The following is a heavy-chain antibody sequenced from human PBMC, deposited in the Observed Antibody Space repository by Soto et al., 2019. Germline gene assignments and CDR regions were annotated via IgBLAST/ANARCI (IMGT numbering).Heavy chain of an antibody. D-gene: IGHD2-2*02. J-gene: IGHJ6*02. CDR1: GFTFSSYW. CDR2: IKQDGSEK. V-gene: IGHV3-7*01. Sequence: GGSLRLSCAASGFTFSSYWMSWVRQAPGKGLEWVANIKQDGSEKYYVDSVKGRFTISRDNAKNSLYLQMNSLRAEDTAVYYCARDHIVVVPADILLDYYGMDVWGQGTTVTVSS. CDR3: ARDHIVVVPADILLDYYGMDV.